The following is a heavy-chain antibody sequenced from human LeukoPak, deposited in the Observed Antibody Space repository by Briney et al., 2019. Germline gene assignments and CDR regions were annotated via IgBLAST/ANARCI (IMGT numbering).Heavy chain of an antibody. D-gene: IGHD2-15*01. V-gene: IGHV3-13*01. Sequence: GGSLRLSCAAYGFTFSTYDMHWVRQVTGKGLEWFSAIGTGDDTYYLGSVKGRFTISRENAKNVLYLQMSSLRAEDTAVYYCAREIRETVVTRHYYYGIDVWGQGTTVTVS. CDR1: GFTFSTYD. CDR3: AREIRETVVTRHYYYGIDV. J-gene: IGHJ6*02. CDR2: IGTGDDT.